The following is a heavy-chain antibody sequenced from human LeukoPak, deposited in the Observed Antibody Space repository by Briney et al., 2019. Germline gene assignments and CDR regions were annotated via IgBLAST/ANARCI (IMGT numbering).Heavy chain of an antibody. Sequence: PGTSLRLSCVTSGLTFTNHGFHWLRQAADKELEWVAFVRNDGSDTYHSNSVKGRFSISRDDSKNTVYLQMNSLRAEDTALYYCARDRGKDYFGDWGQGTQVTVSS. V-gene: IGHV3-33*01. CDR1: GLTFTNHG. J-gene: IGHJ4*02. CDR2: VRNDGSDT. D-gene: IGHD4-23*01. CDR3: ARDRGKDYFGD.